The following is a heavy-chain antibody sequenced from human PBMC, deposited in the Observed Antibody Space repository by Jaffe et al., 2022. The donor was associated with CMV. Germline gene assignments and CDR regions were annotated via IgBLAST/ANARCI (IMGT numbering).Heavy chain of an antibody. Sequence: EVQLVESGGGLVQPGRSLRLSCAASGFTFDDYAMHWVRQAPGKGLEWVSGISWNSGSIGYADSVKGRFTISRDNAKNSLYLQMNSLRAEDTALYYCAKDGDWGPQLYNSPTGAFDIWGQGTMVTVSS. J-gene: IGHJ3*02. D-gene: IGHD2-8*01. CDR1: GFTFDDYA. CDR3: AKDGDWGPQLYNSPTGAFDI. CDR2: ISWNSGSI. V-gene: IGHV3-9*01.